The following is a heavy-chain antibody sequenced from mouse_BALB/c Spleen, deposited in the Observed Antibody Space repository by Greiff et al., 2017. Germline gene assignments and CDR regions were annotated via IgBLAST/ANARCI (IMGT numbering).Heavy chain of an antibody. Sequence: VQLKQSGPELVKPGASVKMSCKASGYTFTSYVMHWVKQKPGQGLEWIGYINPYNDGTKYNEKFKGKATLTSDKSSSTAYMELSSLTSEDSAVYYCARRENYYGSKDWFAYWGQGTTLTVSS. V-gene: IGHV1-14*01. J-gene: IGHJ2*01. CDR2: INPYNDGT. CDR1: GYTFTSYV. CDR3: ARRENYYGSKDWFAY. D-gene: IGHD1-1*01.